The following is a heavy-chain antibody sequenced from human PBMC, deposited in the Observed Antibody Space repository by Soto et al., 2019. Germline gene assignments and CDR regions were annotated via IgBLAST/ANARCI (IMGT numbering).Heavy chain of an antibody. CDR2: VYYRGRT. Sequence: SETLSLTCTVSGGTIISTYYWGWIRQPPGKGLEWIGNVYYRGRTYYNPSLKSRVTISVDTSKNQFSLKLSSVTAADTAVYYCARHSRQPLEWLPNHFDYWGQGALVTVSS. CDR3: ARHSRQPLEWLPNHFDY. V-gene: IGHV4-39*01. J-gene: IGHJ4*02. D-gene: IGHD3-3*01. CDR1: GGTIISTYY.